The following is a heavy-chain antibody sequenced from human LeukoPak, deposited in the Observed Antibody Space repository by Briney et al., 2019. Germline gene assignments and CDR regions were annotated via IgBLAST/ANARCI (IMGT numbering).Heavy chain of an antibody. D-gene: IGHD2-2*01. CDR2: IKSKTDGGTT. CDR1: GFTFSNAW. Sequence: GGSLRLSCAASGFTFSNAWMSWVRQAPGKGLEWVGRIKSKTDGGTTDYAAPVKGRFTISRDDSKNTLYLQMNSLKTEDTAVYYCTTDPYIVVVPAARFDPWGQGTLVTVSS. V-gene: IGHV3-15*01. CDR3: TTDPYIVVVPAARFDP. J-gene: IGHJ5*02.